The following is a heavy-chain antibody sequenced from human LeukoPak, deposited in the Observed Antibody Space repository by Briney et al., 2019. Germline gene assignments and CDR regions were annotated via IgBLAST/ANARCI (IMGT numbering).Heavy chain of an antibody. V-gene: IGHV3-30*04. D-gene: IGHD6-13*01. CDR1: GFTFSSYA. CDR3: ARAPYSSSWYYFDY. Sequence: GGSLRLSCAASGFTFSSYAMHWVRQAPGKGLEWVALISYDGSTRDYVDSEKGRFTTSRDNSINTLYLQMDSLRPEDTAVYYCARAPYSSSWYYFDYWGQGTLVTVSS. J-gene: IGHJ4*02. CDR2: ISYDGSTR.